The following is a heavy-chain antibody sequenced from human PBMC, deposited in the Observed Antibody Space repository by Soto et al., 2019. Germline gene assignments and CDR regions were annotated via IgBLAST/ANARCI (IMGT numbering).Heavy chain of an antibody. CDR3: AKVSGDYYDSSGL. Sequence: GGSLRLSCAASGFTFSSYGMHWVRQAPGKGLEWVAVISYDGSNKYYADSVKGRFTISRDNSKNTLYLQMNSLRAEDTAVYYCAKVSGDYYDSSGLWGQGTLVTVSS. CDR2: ISYDGSNK. J-gene: IGHJ4*02. V-gene: IGHV3-30*18. D-gene: IGHD3-22*01. CDR1: GFTFSSYG.